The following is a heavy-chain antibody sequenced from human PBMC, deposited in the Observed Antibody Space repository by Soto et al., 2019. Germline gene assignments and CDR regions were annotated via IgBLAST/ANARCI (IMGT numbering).Heavy chain of an antibody. CDR2: VHYSGTT. V-gene: IGHV4-31*03. J-gene: IGHJ4*02. Sequence: QVQLQESGPGLVKPSQTLSLTCTVSGGSISSGGYYWSWIRQHPGKGLEWIGYVHYSGTTYYNPSLKSRVTLSGDTSKNQFSLNLSSVTAADTAVYYCARGRDGGSCYDYWGQGTLVTVSS. D-gene: IGHD2-15*01. CDR3: ARGRDGGSCYDY. CDR1: GGSISSGGYY.